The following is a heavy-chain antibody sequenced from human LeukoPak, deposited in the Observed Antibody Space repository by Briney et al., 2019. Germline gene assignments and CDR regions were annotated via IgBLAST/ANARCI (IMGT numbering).Heavy chain of an antibody. CDR3: ARDSTVTTFGY. CDR2: ISSSSSTI. D-gene: IGHD4-11*01. CDR1: GFTFSSYS. J-gene: IGHJ4*02. V-gene: IGHV3-48*01. Sequence: PGGSLRLSCAASGFTFSSYSMNWVRQAPGKGLEWVSYISSSSSTIYYADSVKGRFTISRDNAKNSLYLQMNGLRAEDTAVYYCARDSTVTTFGYWGQGTLVTVSS.